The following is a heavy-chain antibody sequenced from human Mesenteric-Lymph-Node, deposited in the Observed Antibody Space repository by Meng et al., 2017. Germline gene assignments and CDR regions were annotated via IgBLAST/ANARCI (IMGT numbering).Heavy chain of an antibody. V-gene: IGHV1-2*06. CDR3: AAFYYESSGYFRADY. D-gene: IGHD3-22*01. Sequence: QVQLVQSGAEVKMPGASVKVSCKASGYTFTGYYIHWVRQAPGQGLEWMGRINLNSGGTNYAQKFQGRVTMTWDTSISAAQMELSSLRSDDTAVYYCAAFYYESSGYFRADYWGQGILVTVSS. CDR2: INLNSGGT. CDR1: GYTFTGYY. J-gene: IGHJ4*02.